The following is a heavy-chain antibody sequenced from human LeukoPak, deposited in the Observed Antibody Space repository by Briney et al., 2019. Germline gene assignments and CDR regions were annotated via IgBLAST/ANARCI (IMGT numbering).Heavy chain of an antibody. J-gene: IGHJ4*02. CDR2: IKSKTDGGTT. D-gene: IGHD3-22*01. V-gene: IGHV3-15*01. CDR3: TTDVYYDSSGYYSGSYYFDY. CDR1: GFTFSSYG. Sequence: GGSLRLSCAASGFTFSSYGMHWVRQAPGKGLEWVGRIKSKTDGGTTDYAAPVKGRFTISRDDSKNTLYLQMNSLKTEDTAVYYCTTDVYYDSSGYYSGSYYFDYWGQGTLVTVSS.